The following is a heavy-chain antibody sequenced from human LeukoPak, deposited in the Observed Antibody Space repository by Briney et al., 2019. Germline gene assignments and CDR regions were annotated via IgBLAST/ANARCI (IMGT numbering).Heavy chain of an antibody. CDR3: ARAIAAGENWFDP. Sequence: PGGSLRLSCAASGFTFSSFSMIWVRQAPGKGLEWVSSTSSSSAYTFYAESGKGRFTISRDNAKNSLFLQMNSLRAEDTAMYYCARAIAAGENWFDPWGQGTLVTVSS. D-gene: IGHD6-13*01. V-gene: IGHV3-21*04. CDR2: TSSSSAYT. J-gene: IGHJ5*02. CDR1: GFTFSSFS.